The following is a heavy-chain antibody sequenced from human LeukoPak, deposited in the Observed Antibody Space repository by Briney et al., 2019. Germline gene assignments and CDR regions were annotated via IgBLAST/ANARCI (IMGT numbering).Heavy chain of an antibody. CDR3: ARDPGSGYEEHFDY. D-gene: IGHD5-12*01. Sequence: GGSLRLSCAASGFTFSSYGMSWIRQAPGKGLEWVSYISSSGSTMYYTDSVKGRFTISRDNAKDSLYLQMNSLRAEDTAVYYCARDPGSGYEEHFDYWGQGTLVTVSS. V-gene: IGHV3-11*01. CDR1: GFTFSSYG. CDR2: ISSSGSTM. J-gene: IGHJ4*02.